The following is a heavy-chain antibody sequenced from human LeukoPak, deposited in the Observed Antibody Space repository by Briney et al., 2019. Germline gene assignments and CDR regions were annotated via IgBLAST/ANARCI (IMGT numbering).Heavy chain of an antibody. CDR3: ARDRTKYCRSTSCPLDY. CDR1: GYTFSDHY. V-gene: IGHV1-2*02. Sequence: ASVKVSCKASGYTFSDHYIHWVRQAPGQGLEWVGWINPQSGGAKYGRMFAATVTLTRDTSIRTVYMELTRLRSDDTAVYYCARDRTKYCRSTSCPLDYWGQGTLVTVSS. CDR2: INPQSGGA. D-gene: IGHD2-2*01. J-gene: IGHJ4*02.